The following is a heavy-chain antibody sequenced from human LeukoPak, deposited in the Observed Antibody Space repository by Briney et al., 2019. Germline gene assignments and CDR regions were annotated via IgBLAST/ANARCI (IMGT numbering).Heavy chain of an antibody. Sequence: GGSLRLSCAASGFTVSSNYMSWVRQAPGKGLEWVSVIYSGGSTYYADSVKGRFTISRDNSKNTLYLQMNSLRAEDTAVYYCASAYSSGLGEFDYWGQGTLVTVSS. D-gene: IGHD6-19*01. J-gene: IGHJ4*02. CDR3: ASAYSSGLGEFDY. CDR1: GFTVSSNY. V-gene: IGHV3-53*05. CDR2: IYSGGST.